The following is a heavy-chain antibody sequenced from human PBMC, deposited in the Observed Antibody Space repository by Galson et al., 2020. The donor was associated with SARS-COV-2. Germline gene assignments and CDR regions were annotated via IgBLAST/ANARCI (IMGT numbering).Heavy chain of an antibody. Sequence: GGSLRLSCAASGFTFSNYAMPWVRQAPGKGPEWVAVIPSAGSNSFYADSLKGRFTISRDNSKSTRYRQMNSLGAEDTAVYYFARGGEWGLPYYFDYWGQGTLVTSSS. V-gene: IGHV3-30*04. CDR1: GFTFSNYA. CDR2: IPSAGSNS. D-gene: IGHD1-26*01. J-gene: IGHJ4*02. CDR3: ARGGEWGLPYYFDY.